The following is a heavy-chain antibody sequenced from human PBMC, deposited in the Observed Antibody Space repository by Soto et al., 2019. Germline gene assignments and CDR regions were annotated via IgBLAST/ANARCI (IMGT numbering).Heavy chain of an antibody. CDR3: ARAVYASKTEFDN. CDR1: GFSFSDYY. V-gene: IGHV3-11*01. J-gene: IGHJ4*02. Sequence: GGSLRLSCAASGFSFSDYYMTWIRQAPGKGLEWVSYISSTSGTISYAGSVKGRFTISRDNAKNSLSLQMNSLRAEDTAVYYCARAVYASKTEFDNWGQGTLVTVSS. CDR2: ISSTSGTI. D-gene: IGHD2-8*01.